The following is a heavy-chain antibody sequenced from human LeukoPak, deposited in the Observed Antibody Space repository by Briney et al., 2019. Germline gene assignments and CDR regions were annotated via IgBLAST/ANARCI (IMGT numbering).Heavy chain of an antibody. Sequence: SVKVSCKASGGTFSSYAISWVRQAPGQGLEWMGGIIPIFGTANYAQKFQGRVTITADESTSTAYMELSSLRSDDTAVYYCASLEGNWNDVIAFDIWGQGTMVTVSS. V-gene: IGHV1-69*13. CDR3: ASLEGNWNDVIAFDI. CDR2: IIPIFGTA. D-gene: IGHD1-20*01. J-gene: IGHJ3*02. CDR1: GGTFSSYA.